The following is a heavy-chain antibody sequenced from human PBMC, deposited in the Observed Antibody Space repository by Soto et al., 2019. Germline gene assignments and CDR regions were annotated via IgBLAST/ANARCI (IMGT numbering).Heavy chain of an antibody. CDR1: GYSFTKYG. CDR3: ARTDCSSTSCYNYYYYGMDV. V-gene: IGHV1-3*01. CDR2: INPGNGDT. Sequence: ASVKVSCKTSGYSFTKYGLHWVRQAPGQRLEWMGWINPGNGDTKYSQKFQGRVTITRDTSATTAYMELSSLRSEDSAVFYCARTDCSSTSCYNYYYYGMDVWGQGTTVTVFS. D-gene: IGHD2-2*01. J-gene: IGHJ6*02.